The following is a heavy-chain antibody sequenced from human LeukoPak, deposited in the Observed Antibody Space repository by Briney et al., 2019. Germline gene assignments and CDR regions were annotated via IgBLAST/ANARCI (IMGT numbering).Heavy chain of an antibody. CDR3: ARALWPHIVVVVAATRPTSGMDV. D-gene: IGHD2-15*01. J-gene: IGHJ6*02. V-gene: IGHV3-30-3*01. Sequence: PGGSLRLSCAASGFTFSSYAMHWVRQAPGKGLEWVAVISYDGSNKYYADSVKGRFTISRDNSKNTLYLQVNSLRAEDTAVYYCARALWPHIVVVVAATRPTSGMDVWGQGTTVTVSS. CDR1: GFTFSSYA. CDR2: ISYDGSNK.